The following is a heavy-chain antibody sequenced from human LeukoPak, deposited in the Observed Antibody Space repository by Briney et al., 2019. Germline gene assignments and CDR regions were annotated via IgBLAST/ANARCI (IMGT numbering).Heavy chain of an antibody. CDR2: IDVTGKKI. V-gene: IGHV3-48*03. Sequence: QTGGSLRLSCAASGFAFSGFEMNWVRQAPGKGPEWIAYIDVTGKKIRYADSVKGRFTISRDNANSSVYLQMNSLRVDDTAVYYCARENYVRGYDYWGQGTLGTVSS. CDR1: GFAFSGFE. D-gene: IGHD3-16*01. CDR3: ARENYVRGYDY. J-gene: IGHJ4*02.